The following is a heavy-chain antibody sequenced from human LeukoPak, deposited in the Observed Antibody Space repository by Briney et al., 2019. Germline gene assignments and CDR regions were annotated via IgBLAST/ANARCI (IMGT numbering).Heavy chain of an antibody. J-gene: IGHJ4*02. Sequence: SETLSLTCTVSGGSISSGGRYWSWIRQPPGKGLEWIGYIYYSGSTNYNPSLKSRVTISVDTSKNQFSLKLSSVTAADTAVYYCARVRRDGYNLPFDYWGQGTLVTVSS. CDR3: ARVRRDGYNLPFDY. D-gene: IGHD5-24*01. CDR2: IYYSGST. CDR1: GGSISSGGRY. V-gene: IGHV4-61*08.